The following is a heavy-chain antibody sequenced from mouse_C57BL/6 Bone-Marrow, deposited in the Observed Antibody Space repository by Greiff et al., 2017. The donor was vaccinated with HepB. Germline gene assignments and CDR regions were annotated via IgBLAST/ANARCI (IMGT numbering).Heavy chain of an antibody. CDR3: TRFYYGNYGAMDY. CDR2: IYPGNSDT. V-gene: IGHV1-5*01. CDR1: GYTFTSYW. D-gene: IGHD2-1*01. Sequence: VQLQQSGTVLARPGASVKMSCKTSGYTFTSYWMHWVKQRPGQGLEWIGAIYPGNSDTSYNQKFKGKAKLTAVTSASTAYMGLSSLTNEDSAVYYCTRFYYGNYGAMDYWGQGTSVTVSS. J-gene: IGHJ4*01.